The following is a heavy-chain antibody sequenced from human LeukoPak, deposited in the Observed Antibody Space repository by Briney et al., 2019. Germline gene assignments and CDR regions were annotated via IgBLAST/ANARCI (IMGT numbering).Heavy chain of an antibody. V-gene: IGHV3-9*01. J-gene: IGHJ4*02. CDR3: AKDWGSMIVSNYFDY. CDR2: ISWNSGSI. D-gene: IGHD3-22*01. CDR1: GFTFDDYA. Sequence: GGSLRLSCAASGFTFDDYAMHWVRQAPGKGLEWVSGISWNSGSIGYADSVKGRFTISRDNAKNSLYLQMNSLRAEDTALYYCAKDWGSMIVSNYFDYWGQGTLVTVSS.